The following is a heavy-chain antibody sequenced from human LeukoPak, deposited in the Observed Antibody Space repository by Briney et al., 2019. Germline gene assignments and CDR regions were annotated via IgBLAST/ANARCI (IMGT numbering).Heavy chain of an antibody. J-gene: IGHJ3*02. CDR1: GYTLTELS. CDR3: ATAAVVVPAARRKRSAFDI. V-gene: IGHV1-24*01. D-gene: IGHD2-2*01. CDR2: FDPEDGET. Sequence: ASVKVSCKVSGYTLTELSMHWVRLAPGKGLEWMGGFDPEDGETIYAQKFQGRVTMTEDTSTDTAYMELSSLRSEDTAVYYCATAAVVVPAARRKRSAFDIWGQGTMVTVSS.